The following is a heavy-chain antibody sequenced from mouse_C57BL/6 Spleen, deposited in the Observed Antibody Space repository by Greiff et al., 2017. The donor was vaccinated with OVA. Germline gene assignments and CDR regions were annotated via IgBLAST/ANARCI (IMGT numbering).Heavy chain of an antibody. CDR2: INPGSGGT. J-gene: IGHJ3*01. CDR1: GYAFTNYL. D-gene: IGHD1-1*02. CDR3: ARSEGSSWFAY. V-gene: IGHV1-54*01. Sequence: QVHVKQSGAELVSPGTSVKVSCKASGYAFTNYLIEWVKQRPGQGLEWIGVINPGSGGTNYNEKFKGKATLTADKSSSTAYMQLSSLTSEDSAVYFCARSEGSSWFAYWGQGTLVTVSA.